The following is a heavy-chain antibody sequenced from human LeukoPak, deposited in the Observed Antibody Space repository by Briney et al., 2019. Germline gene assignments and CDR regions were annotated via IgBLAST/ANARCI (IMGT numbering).Heavy chain of an antibody. CDR2: ISGDGGST. D-gene: IGHD3-9*01. CDR3: AKDLSYYDILTGSWLDYLDY. Sequence: QPGGSLRLSCAASGFTFDDYAMHWVRQAPGKGLEWVSLISGDGGSTYYADSVKGRFTISRDNSKNSLYLQMNSLRTEDTALYYCAKDLSYYDILTGSWLDYLDYWGQGTLVTVSS. CDR1: GFTFDDYA. V-gene: IGHV3-43*02. J-gene: IGHJ4*02.